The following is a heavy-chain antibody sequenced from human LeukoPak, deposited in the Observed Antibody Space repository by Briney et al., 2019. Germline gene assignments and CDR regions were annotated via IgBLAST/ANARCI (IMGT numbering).Heavy chain of an antibody. CDR2: IWYDGTNK. V-gene: IGHV3-33*01. CDR1: GFTFSRYG. J-gene: IGHJ4*02. Sequence: GGSLRLSCAASGFTFSRYGMHWVRQAPGKGLEWVAVIWYDGTNKYYADSVKGRFTISRDNSKNTLYLQMNSLRAEDTAVYYCARERGYSYGYADYWGQGTLVTVSS. CDR3: ARERGYSYGYADY. D-gene: IGHD5-18*01.